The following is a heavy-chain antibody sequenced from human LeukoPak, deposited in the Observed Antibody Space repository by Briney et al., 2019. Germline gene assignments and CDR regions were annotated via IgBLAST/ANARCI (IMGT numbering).Heavy chain of an antibody. Sequence: PGGSLRLSCAASGFTFSDCYMSWIRQAPGKGLEWVSYISSSGSTIYYADSVKGRFTISRDNSKNTLYLQMNSLRAEDTAVYYCAKDYALPGVPAAMADNDYWGQGTLVTVSS. CDR3: AKDYALPGVPAAMADNDY. CDR2: ISSSGSTI. CDR1: GFTFSDCY. V-gene: IGHV3-11*01. J-gene: IGHJ4*02. D-gene: IGHD2-2*01.